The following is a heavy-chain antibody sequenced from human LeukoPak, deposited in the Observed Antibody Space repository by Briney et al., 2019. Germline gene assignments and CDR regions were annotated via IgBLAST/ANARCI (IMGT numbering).Heavy chain of an antibody. CDR1: GFTFNNYA. CDR3: VRDGGQQSAYFDH. CDR2: ISNNGLTT. D-gene: IGHD2-21*01. J-gene: IGHJ4*02. V-gene: IGHV3-64D*06. Sequence: GGTLRLSCSASGFTFNNYAYHWVRQSQGLRLKHIAAISNNGLTTYYKDFAQDRFTISRDNSKSTLFLQMSSLRPDDTAVYYCVRDGGQQSAYFDHWGQGALVIVSS.